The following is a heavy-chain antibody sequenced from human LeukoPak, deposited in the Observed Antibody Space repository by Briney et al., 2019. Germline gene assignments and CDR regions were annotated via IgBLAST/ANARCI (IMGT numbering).Heavy chain of an antibody. CDR3: ARERGRFLRYFVYYYGMDV. CDR1: GFTFSDYY. V-gene: IGHV3-11*04. J-gene: IGHJ6*02. Sequence: GGSLRLSCAASGFTFSDYYMSWIRQAPGKGLEWVSYISSSSSTIYYADSVKGRFTISRDNAKNSLYLQMNSLRAEDTAVYYCARERGRFLRYFVYYYGMDVWGQGTTVTVSS. CDR2: ISSSSSTI. D-gene: IGHD3-9*01.